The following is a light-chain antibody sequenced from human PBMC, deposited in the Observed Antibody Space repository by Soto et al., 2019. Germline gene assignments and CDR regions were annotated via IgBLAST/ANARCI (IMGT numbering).Light chain of an antibody. V-gene: IGLV2-23*01. CDR2: EGT. Sequence: QSALTQPASVSGSPGESITISCTGTNSDAGNSNIVSLYQQYPGQAPKLVIYEGTKRPSGVSDRFSGSRSGNTASLTISGLQAEDEADYYCCSYTGSLFGGGTKLTVL. CDR1: NSDAGNSNI. J-gene: IGLJ2*01. CDR3: CSYTGSL.